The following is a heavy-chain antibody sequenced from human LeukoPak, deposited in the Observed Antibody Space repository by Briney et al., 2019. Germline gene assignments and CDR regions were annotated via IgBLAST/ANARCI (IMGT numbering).Heavy chain of an antibody. CDR3: ARGLYDSRGKTPFDY. D-gene: IGHD3-16*01. V-gene: IGHV1-2*02. CDR1: GYTFFYYG. J-gene: IGHJ4*02. Sequence: GASVKVSCKASGYTFFYYGVTWVRQAPGQGLEWMGWINPNSGGTNYAQKFQGRVTMTRDTSISTAYMELSRLRSDDTAVYYCARGLYDSRGKTPFDYWGQGTLVTVSS. CDR2: INPNSGGT.